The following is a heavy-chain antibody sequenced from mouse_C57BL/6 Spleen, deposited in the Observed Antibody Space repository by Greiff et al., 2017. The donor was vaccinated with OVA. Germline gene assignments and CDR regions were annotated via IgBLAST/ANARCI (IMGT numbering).Heavy chain of an antibody. CDR2: INPGSGGI. CDR3: AREEITTVVREFSYWYFGA. CDR1: GYAFTNYL. D-gene: IGHD1-1*01. V-gene: IGHV1-54*01. J-gene: IGHJ1*03. Sequence: QVQLQQSGAELVRPGTSVKVSCKASGYAFTNYLIEWVKQRPGQGLEWIGVINPGSGGINYNEKFKGKATLTADKSSSTAYMQLSSLTSEDSAVYFCAREEITTVVREFSYWYFGAWGTGTTVTVSS.